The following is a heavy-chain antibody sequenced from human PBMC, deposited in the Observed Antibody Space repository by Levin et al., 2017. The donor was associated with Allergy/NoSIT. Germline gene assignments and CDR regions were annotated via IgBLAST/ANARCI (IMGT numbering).Heavy chain of an antibody. V-gene: IGHV4-39*01. CDR1: GGSISSSSYY. CDR3: ARQEDDYDYVWGSPGPFDY. D-gene: IGHD3-16*01. J-gene: IGHJ4*02. Sequence: GSLRLSCTVSGGSISSSSYYWGWIRQPPGKGLEWIGSIYYSGSTYYNPSLKSRVTISVDTSKNQFSLKLSSVTAADTAVYYCARQEDDYDYVWGSPGPFDYWGQGTLVTVSS. CDR2: IYYSGST.